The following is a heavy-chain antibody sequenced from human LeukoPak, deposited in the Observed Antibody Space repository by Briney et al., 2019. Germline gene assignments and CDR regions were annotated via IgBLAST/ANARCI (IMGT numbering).Heavy chain of an antibody. Sequence: PGGSLRLSCAASGFTFSSYEMNWVRQAPGTGLEWVSYISSSGSTIYYADSVKGRFTISRDNAKNSLYLQMNSLRAEDTAVYYCARDRAPPNYDFWGGYYFDYYYGMDVWGQGTTVTVSS. CDR3: ARDRAPPNYDFWGGYYFDYYYGMDV. CDR1: GFTFSSYE. D-gene: IGHD3-3*01. CDR2: ISSSGSTI. J-gene: IGHJ6*02. V-gene: IGHV3-48*03.